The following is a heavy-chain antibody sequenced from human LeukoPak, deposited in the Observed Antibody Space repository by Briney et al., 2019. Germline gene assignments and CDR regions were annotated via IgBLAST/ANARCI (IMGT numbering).Heavy chain of an antibody. CDR2: IKQDGNEK. Sequence: GGSLRLSCAASGFTFSSYWMSWVRQAPGKGLEWVANIKQDGNEKYYVDSVKGRFTISRDNAKNSLYLQMNSLRAEDTAVYYCARDYDILTGYCRMDVWGQGTTVTVSS. D-gene: IGHD3-9*01. CDR3: ARDYDILTGYCRMDV. CDR1: GFTFSSYW. J-gene: IGHJ6*02. V-gene: IGHV3-7*01.